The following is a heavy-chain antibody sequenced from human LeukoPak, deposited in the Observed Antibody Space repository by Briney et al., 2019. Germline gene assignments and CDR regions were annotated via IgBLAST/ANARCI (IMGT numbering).Heavy chain of an antibody. V-gene: IGHV3-74*01. Sequence: GGSLRLSCAASGFTFSSYGMHWVRQAPGKGLVWVSRINSDGSSTSYADSVKGRFTISRDNAKNTLYLQMNSLRAEDTAVYYCARGYSSSWYYYYYGMDVWGQGTTVTVSS. D-gene: IGHD6-13*01. J-gene: IGHJ6*02. CDR1: GFTFSSYG. CDR3: ARGYSSSWYYYYYGMDV. CDR2: INSDGSST.